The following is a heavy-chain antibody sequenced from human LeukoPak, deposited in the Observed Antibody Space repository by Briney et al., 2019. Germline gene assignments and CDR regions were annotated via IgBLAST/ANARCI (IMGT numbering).Heavy chain of an antibody. J-gene: IGHJ4*02. D-gene: IGHD5-18*01. V-gene: IGHV4-59*01. CDR2: IYYSGST. CDR3: ARSGRRGYSYGYFDY. Sequence: SETLSLTCTVSGGSISSYCWSWIRQPPGKGLEWIGYIYYSGSTNYNPSLKSRVTISVDTSKNQSSLKLSSVTAADTAVYYCARSGRRGYSYGYFDYWGQGTLVTVSS. CDR1: GGSISSYC.